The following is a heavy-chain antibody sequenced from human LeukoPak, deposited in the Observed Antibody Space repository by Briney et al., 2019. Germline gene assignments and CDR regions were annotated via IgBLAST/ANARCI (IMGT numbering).Heavy chain of an antibody. CDR2: IKQDGSEK. CDR1: GFPFSNYW. CDR3: ARSAVVAATRLGH. Sequence: GGSLRLSCTASGFPFSNYWMSWVRQAPGKGLEWVANIKQDGSEKYYVDSVKGRFTISRDNAKNSLYLQMNSLRAEDTAVYYCARSAVVAATRLGHWGQGTLVTVSS. D-gene: IGHD2-15*01. V-gene: IGHV3-7*01. J-gene: IGHJ4*02.